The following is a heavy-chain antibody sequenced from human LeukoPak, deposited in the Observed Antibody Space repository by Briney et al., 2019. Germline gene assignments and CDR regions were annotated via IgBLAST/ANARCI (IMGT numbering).Heavy chain of an antibody. Sequence: ASVKVSCKASGYTFTCYYMHWVRQAPGQGLEWMGWINPNSGGTNYAQKLQGRVTMTRDTSISTAYMELSRLRSDDTAVYYCARPLPGYSSGWYVWGQGTLVTVSS. CDR1: GYTFTCYY. CDR2: INPNSGGT. J-gene: IGHJ4*02. D-gene: IGHD6-19*01. V-gene: IGHV1-2*02. CDR3: ARPLPGYSSGWYV.